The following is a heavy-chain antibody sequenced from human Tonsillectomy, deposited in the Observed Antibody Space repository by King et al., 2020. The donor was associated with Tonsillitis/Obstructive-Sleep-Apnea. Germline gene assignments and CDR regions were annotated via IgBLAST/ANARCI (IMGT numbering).Heavy chain of an antibody. D-gene: IGHD2-15*01. J-gene: IGHJ6*03. CDR2: ISAYNGNT. CDR3: ARDRGGYCSGGSCYYYYYYMDV. CDR1: GYTFTSYG. Sequence: QLVQSGAEVKKPGASVKVSCKASGYTFTSYGISWVRQAPGQGLEWMGWISAYNGNTNYALKLQGRVTMTTDTSTSPAYMELGSLRSDDTAVYYCARDRGGYCSGGSCYYYYYYMDVWGKGTTVTVSS. V-gene: IGHV1-18*01.